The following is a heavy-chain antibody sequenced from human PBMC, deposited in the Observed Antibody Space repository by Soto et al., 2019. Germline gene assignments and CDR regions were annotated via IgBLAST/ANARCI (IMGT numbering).Heavy chain of an antibody. CDR3: ARPLDYNAFDY. J-gene: IGHJ4*02. D-gene: IGHD4-4*01. Sequence: QVQLVQSGAEVKKPGASVKVSCKASGYTFTSYYMHWVRQAPGQGLEWMGIINPSGGSTSYAQKFTSRVTMTRDTSTSTVYMELSSLRFEDTAVYYCARPLDYNAFDYWGQGTLVTVSS. CDR2: INPSGGST. CDR1: GYTFTSYY. V-gene: IGHV1-46*03.